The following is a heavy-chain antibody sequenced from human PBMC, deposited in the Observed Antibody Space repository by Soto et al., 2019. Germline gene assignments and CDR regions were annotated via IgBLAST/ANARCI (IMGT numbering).Heavy chain of an antibody. CDR1: GYTFTSYA. J-gene: IGHJ4*02. Sequence: GPVKVSCKASGYTFTSYAMHWVRQAPGQRLEWMGWINAGNGNTKYSQKFQGRVTITRDTSASTAYMELSSLRSEDTAVYYCARVPGVGYYDSSGYREDYYFDYWGQGTLVTVSS. CDR2: INAGNGNT. D-gene: IGHD3-22*01. V-gene: IGHV1-3*01. CDR3: ARVPGVGYYDSSGYREDYYFDY.